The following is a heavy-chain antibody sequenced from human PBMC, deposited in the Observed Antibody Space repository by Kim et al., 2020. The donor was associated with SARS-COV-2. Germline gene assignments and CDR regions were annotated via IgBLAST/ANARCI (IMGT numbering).Heavy chain of an antibody. D-gene: IGHD3-3*01. CDR2: IYYSGST. CDR3: ARVYGAYYDFWSGYYPDY. J-gene: IGHJ4*02. Sequence: SETLSLTCTVSGGSISSGGYYWSWIRQHPGKGLEWIGYIYYSGSTYYNPSLKSRVTISVDTSKNQFSLKLSSVTAADTAVYYCARVYGAYYDFWSGYYPDYWGQGTLVTVSS. V-gene: IGHV4-31*03. CDR1: GGSISSGGYY.